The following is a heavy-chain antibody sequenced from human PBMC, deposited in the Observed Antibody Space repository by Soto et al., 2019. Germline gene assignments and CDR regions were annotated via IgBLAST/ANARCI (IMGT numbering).Heavy chain of an antibody. D-gene: IGHD1-20*01. CDR3: TRETVAGITGLDY. CDR1: GFNVGAFA. CDR2: ISVSDAFI. J-gene: IGHJ4*02. V-gene: IGHV3-23*01. Sequence: QAGGSLRLSCAASGFNVGAFAVNWVRQAPGKGLEWVSGISVSDAFIYYADSVRGRFSISRDASENILYLQMNSLRVDDTALYYCTRETVAGITGLDYWGPGTLVTVS.